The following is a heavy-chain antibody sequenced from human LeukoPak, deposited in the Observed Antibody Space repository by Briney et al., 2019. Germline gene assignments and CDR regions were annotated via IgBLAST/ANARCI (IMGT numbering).Heavy chain of an antibody. D-gene: IGHD6-6*01. CDR1: GDILIRYN. Sequence: ASVKGSCKASGDILIRYNIHRVRQAPGQGLVCMGWINPNTGDTYFAQKFQGRVTVTRDTSISTAYMELSSLRFDDTAVYDCTREIAARPQDVWFVPWGQGTLVIVSS. CDR3: TREIAARPQDVWFVP. CDR2: INPNTGDT. J-gene: IGHJ5*02. V-gene: IGHV1-2*02.